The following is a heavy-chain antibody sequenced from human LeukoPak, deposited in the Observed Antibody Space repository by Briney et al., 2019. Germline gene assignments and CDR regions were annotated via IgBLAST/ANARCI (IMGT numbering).Heavy chain of an antibody. CDR1: GGSISGTNW. V-gene: IGHV4/OR15-8*02. CDR2: ISLAGQT. CDR3: SRESGPFCPFGY. D-gene: IGHD1-26*01. Sequence: SETLSLTCGVSGGSISGTNWWSWVRRPPGQGLEWIGEISLAGQTNYNPSLNGRVTMSLDKSSNQLSLHLTSVTAADTATYYCSRESGPFCPFGYWGQGTLVIVSS. J-gene: IGHJ4*02.